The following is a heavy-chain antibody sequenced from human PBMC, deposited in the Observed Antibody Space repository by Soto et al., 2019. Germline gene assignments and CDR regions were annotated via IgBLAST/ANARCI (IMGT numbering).Heavy chain of an antibody. D-gene: IGHD4-4*01. CDR3: ARAQVTRRDYYYYGMDV. Sequence: SVKVSCKASGGTFSSYAISWVRQAPGQGLEWMGGIIPIFGTANYAQKFQGRVTITADESTSTAYMELSSLRSEDTAVYYCARAQVTRRDYYYYGMDVWGQGTTVIVSS. J-gene: IGHJ6*02. CDR2: IIPIFGTA. V-gene: IGHV1-69*13. CDR1: GGTFSSYA.